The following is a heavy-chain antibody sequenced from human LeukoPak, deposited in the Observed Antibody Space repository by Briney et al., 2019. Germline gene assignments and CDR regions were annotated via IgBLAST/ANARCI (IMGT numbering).Heavy chain of an antibody. V-gene: IGHV4-34*01. CDR3: ARVRLRLGAPSY. CDR2: INHSGST. Sequence: NPSETLSLTCAVYGGSFSGYYWSWIRQPPGKGLEWIGEINHSGSTNYNPSLKSRVTISVDTSKNQFSLKLSSVTAADTAVYYCARVRLRLGAPSYWGQGTLVTVSS. D-gene: IGHD2-21*01. J-gene: IGHJ4*02. CDR1: GGSFSGYY.